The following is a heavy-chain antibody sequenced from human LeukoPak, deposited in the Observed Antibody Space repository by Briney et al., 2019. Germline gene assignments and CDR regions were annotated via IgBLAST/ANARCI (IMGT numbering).Heavy chain of an antibody. D-gene: IGHD3-3*01. J-gene: IGHJ4*03. Sequence: GGSLRLSCAASGFTFSNACMSWVRQAPGKGLEWVCRIKSKSGGVTKAYSAPVKVRLPISKENSKNTLYLKMNSLEAEATAVYACTKVGVELWSDWCGYFDYWGQGTLVTVSS. CDR3: TKVGVELWSDWCGYFDY. CDR2: IKSKSGGVTK. CDR1: GFTFSNAC. V-gene: IGHV3-15*01.